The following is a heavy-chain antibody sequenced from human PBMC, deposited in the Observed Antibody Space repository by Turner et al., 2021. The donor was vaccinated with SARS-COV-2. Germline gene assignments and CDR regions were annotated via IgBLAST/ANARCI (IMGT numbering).Heavy chain of an antibody. CDR1: GFTFSSYS. CDR3: ARDPGYSGYDYWQNTEFFDY. Sequence: EVQLVESGGGLVKPGGSLRLSCSASGFTFSSYSMNWVRQAPGKGLEWCSSISRTSYDRYYADSVKGRFTISRDNAKNSMYLQMNSLRAEDTDVYYCARDPGYSGYDYWQNTEFFDYWGQGTLVTVSS. J-gene: IGHJ4*02. D-gene: IGHD5-12*01. CDR2: ISRTSYDR. V-gene: IGHV3-21*01.